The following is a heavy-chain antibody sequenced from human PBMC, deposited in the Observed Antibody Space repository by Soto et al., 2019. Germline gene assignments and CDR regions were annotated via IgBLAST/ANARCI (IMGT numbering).Heavy chain of an antibody. Sequence: QVHLAQSGAEVKKPGASVRVSCKASGYTFTTYGISWVRQAPGQGPEWLGWISTYNGITDYAQKLKGRVTMTRDTSTITVYMDLGNLRSEETAVYYCARDRDCIWGGKMDHRGQGTLVTVSS. V-gene: IGHV1-18*01. CDR1: GYTFTTYG. CDR3: ARDRDCIWGGKMDH. J-gene: IGHJ4*02. D-gene: IGHD3-16*01. CDR2: ISTYNGIT.